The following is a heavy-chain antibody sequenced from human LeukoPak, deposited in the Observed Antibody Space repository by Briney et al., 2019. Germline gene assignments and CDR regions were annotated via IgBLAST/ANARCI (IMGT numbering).Heavy chain of an antibody. J-gene: IGHJ4*02. CDR1: GFTFSNYW. CDR3: AKDFAAAGFFDY. V-gene: IGHV3-7*01. D-gene: IGHD6-13*01. CDR2: IKQDGSEI. Sequence: GGSLRLSCAASGFTFSNYWMGWVRQAPGKGLEWVANIKQDGSEIYYVDSVKGRFTISRDTAKDSLYLQMNSLRAEDTAVYYCAKDFAAAGFFDYWGQGTLVTVSS.